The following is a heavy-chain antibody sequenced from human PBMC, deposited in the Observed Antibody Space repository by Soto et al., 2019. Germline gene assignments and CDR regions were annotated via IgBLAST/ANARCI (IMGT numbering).Heavy chain of an antibody. D-gene: IGHD2-15*01. CDR2: ISYDGSHK. J-gene: IGHJ4*02. CDR3: AKDGAPRYCGRSSCHPAGAY. Sequence: QVQLVESGGGVVQPGRSLRLSCAGSGFTFSNYGLHWVRQAPGKGLEWVAVISYDGSHKYYADSVKGRFTISRDNSNNMLYLQMDSLRAEYTAVYYCAKDGAPRYCGRSSCHPAGAYCGQGTLVTVSS. CDR1: GFTFSNYG. V-gene: IGHV3-30*18.